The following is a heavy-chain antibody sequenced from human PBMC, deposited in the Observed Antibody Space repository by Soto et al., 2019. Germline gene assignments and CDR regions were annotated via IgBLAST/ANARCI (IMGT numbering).Heavy chain of an antibody. CDR3: ARDPVRGIRFPPAY. D-gene: IGHD3-3*01. CDR1: GFTFSSYG. Sequence: QVQLVESGGGVVQPGRSLRLSCAASGFTFSSYGMHWVRQAPGKGLEWVAVIWYDGSNKYYADSVKGRFTISRDNSKNTLYLQMNRRRVEDTAGYYCARDPVRGIRFPPAYWGQGTLVTVSS. V-gene: IGHV3-33*01. J-gene: IGHJ4*02. CDR2: IWYDGSNK.